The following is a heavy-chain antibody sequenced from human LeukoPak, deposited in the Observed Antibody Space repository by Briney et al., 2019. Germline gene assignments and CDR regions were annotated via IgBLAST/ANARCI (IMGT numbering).Heavy chain of an antibody. CDR2: INPDSGGT. J-gene: IGHJ4*02. CDR3: ASRWSIAVAGTGDDFAY. Sequence: ASVKVSCKASGYTFTGYYMHLVGQAPGPRLEWMGRINPDSGGTNYAQKFQRRVTMTRDTSISTAYMDLSSLRSDDTAVYYCASRWSIAVAGTGDDFAYWGQGTLVTVSS. CDR1: GYTFTGYY. D-gene: IGHD6-19*01. V-gene: IGHV1-2*06.